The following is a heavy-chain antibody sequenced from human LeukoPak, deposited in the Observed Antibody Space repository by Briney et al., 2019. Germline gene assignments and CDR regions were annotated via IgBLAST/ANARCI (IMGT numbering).Heavy chain of an antibody. D-gene: IGHD6-13*01. CDR1: SGSINRETHY. CDR2: LGNDGKT. CDR3: ASGYSSSWSPFDY. V-gene: IGHV4-39*07. J-gene: IGHJ4*02. Sequence: PSETLSLTCTVSSGSINRETHYLAWIRQPPGKGLEWIGALGNDGKTYSKSSLKSRVTISVDTSKNQFSLKLSSVTAADTAVYYCASGYSSSWSPFDYWGQGTLVTVSS.